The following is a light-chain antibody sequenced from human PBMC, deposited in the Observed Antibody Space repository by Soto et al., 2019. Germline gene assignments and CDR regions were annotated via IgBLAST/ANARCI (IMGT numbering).Light chain of an antibody. Sequence: DIQMTQSPSTLSASVGDRVTITCRASQNINSHLAWYQQKPGKAHKLLIYTASSLQSGVPSRFSGSGSGTEFTLTISSLQPDDFATFYCQQYDLYSAFGQGTKVEIK. CDR3: QQYDLYSA. CDR2: TAS. CDR1: QNINSH. V-gene: IGKV1-5*03. J-gene: IGKJ1*01.